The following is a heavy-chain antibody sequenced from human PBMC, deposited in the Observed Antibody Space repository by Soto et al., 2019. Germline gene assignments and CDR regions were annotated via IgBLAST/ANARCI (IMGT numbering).Heavy chain of an antibody. CDR3: AKRGGDYDSRYHYYMDV. CDR2: IRGSGSSA. V-gene: IGHV3-23*01. D-gene: IGHD3-16*01. CDR1: GFTFSSYA. J-gene: IGHJ6*03. Sequence: VQVLESGGGLVQPGGSLRLSCAASGFTFSSYAMNWVRQSPGKGLEWVGSIRGSGSSAYYPDSMEGRFTISRDNSKNTLYLQMNSLRAEDTAVYYCAKRGGDYDSRYHYYMDVWGKGTTVTVSS.